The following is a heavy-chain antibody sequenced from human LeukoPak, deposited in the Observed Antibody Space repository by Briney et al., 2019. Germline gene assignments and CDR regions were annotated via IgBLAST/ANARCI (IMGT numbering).Heavy chain of an antibody. CDR1: GFTFSTYA. J-gene: IGHJ4*02. CDR3: ATDQRWELPLNY. D-gene: IGHD1-26*01. CDR2: ISGSGGTI. V-gene: IGHV3-23*01. Sequence: GGSLRLSCTASGFTFSTYAMSWVRQAPGKGLEWVSVISGSGGTIYYADSVKGRFTISRDNSKNTLFMQMNSLKTEDTAVYYCATDQRWELPLNYWGQGTLVTVSS.